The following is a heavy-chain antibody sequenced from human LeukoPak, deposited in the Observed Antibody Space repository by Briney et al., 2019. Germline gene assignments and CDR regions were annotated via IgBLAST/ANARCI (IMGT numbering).Heavy chain of an antibody. V-gene: IGHV4-34*01. CDR2: INHSGST. J-gene: IGHJ5*02. CDR1: GGSFSGYY. D-gene: IGHD3-9*01. Sequence: SETLSLTCAVYGGSFSGYYWSWIRQPPGKGLEWIGEINHSGSTNYSPSLKSRVTISVDTSKNQFSLKLSSVTAADTAVYYCARRALLRYFDWSRTSGNWFDPWGQGTLVTVSS. CDR3: ARRALLRYFDWSRTSGNWFDP.